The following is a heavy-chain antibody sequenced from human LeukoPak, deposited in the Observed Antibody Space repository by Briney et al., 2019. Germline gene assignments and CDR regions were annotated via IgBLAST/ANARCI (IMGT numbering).Heavy chain of an antibody. CDR3: ATLKDAVTTFDN. V-gene: IGHV3-7*01. CDR1: GFIFSSRW. D-gene: IGHD4-17*01. J-gene: IGHJ4*02. CDR2: INQDGSDN. Sequence: GGSLRLSCAASGFIFSSRWMSWVRQAPGKGLEWLASINQDGSDNRDEDSVRGRFTISRDNAKNSLSLQVNSPRAEDTAIYDCATLKDAVTTFDNWGQGTLVTVSS.